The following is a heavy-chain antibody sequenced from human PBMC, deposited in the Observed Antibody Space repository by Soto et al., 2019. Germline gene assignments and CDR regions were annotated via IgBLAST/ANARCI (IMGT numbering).Heavy chain of an antibody. CDR3: ARQGPYGDYGGFFDY. Sequence: SETLSLTCTVSGGSISSSTYYWGWIRQPPGKGLEWIGSIYYSGSTYYNPSLKSRVAISVDTSKNQFSLKLSSVTAADTAVYYCARQGPYGDYGGFFDYWGQGTLVTVSS. CDR1: GGSISSSTYY. CDR2: IYYSGST. D-gene: IGHD4-17*01. J-gene: IGHJ4*02. V-gene: IGHV4-39*01.